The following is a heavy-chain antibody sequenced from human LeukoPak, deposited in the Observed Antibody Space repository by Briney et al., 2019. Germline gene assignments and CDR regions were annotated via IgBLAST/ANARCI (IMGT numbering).Heavy chain of an antibody. J-gene: IGHJ4*02. D-gene: IGHD6-6*01. V-gene: IGHV1-2*02. Sequence: ASVKVSCKASGYAFTGYYMHWVRPAPGQGLEWMGWINPNSGDTNYAQKFQGRVTMTRDTSISTAYVELTSLRSDDTAVYYCAKARSRSSASSDYWGQGTLVTVSS. CDR1: GYAFTGYY. CDR2: INPNSGDT. CDR3: AKARSRSSASSDY.